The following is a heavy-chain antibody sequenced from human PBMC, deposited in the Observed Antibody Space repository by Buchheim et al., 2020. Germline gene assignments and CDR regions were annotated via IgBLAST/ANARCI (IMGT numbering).Heavy chain of an antibody. CDR2: ISGSGGTT. Sequence: EVQLLESGGGLVQPGGSLRLSCAASGFTFSNYAMTWVRQAPGKGLEWVSVISGSGGTTYYADSVKGRFTISRDNSINTLFLQMNGLGGDDTALYFCAKGRWGVEVPIDPYDYWGQGT. J-gene: IGHJ4*02. V-gene: IGHV3-23*01. CDR3: AKGRWGVEVPIDPYDY. CDR1: GFTFSNYA. D-gene: IGHD3-16*01.